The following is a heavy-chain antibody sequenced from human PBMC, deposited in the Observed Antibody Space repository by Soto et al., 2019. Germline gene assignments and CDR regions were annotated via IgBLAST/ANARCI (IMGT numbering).Heavy chain of an antibody. CDR1: GYTFNTYY. D-gene: IGHD6-19*01. Sequence: GASVKVSCKPSGYTFNTYYLHWVRQAPGQALEWMGVIHPSGGGTTYAQKLLGRVTVTRDTSTSTAYMELRSLRSDDTAVYYCASDRVAVAGTGAPEDYWGQGTLVTVSS. CDR2: IHPSGGGT. CDR3: ASDRVAVAGTGAPEDY. V-gene: IGHV1-46*02. J-gene: IGHJ4*02.